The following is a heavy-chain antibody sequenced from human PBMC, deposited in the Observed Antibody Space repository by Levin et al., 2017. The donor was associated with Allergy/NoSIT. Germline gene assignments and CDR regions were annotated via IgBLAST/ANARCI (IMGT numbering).Heavy chain of an antibody. CDR2: INSDGSST. V-gene: IGHV3-74*01. Sequence: GESLKISCAASGFTFSSYWMHWVRQAPGKGLVWVSRINSDGSSTSYADSVKGRFTISRDNTKNTLYLQMNSLRAEDTAMYYCVRDQMVRGALPEYWGQGTLVTVSS. CDR1: GFTFSSYW. J-gene: IGHJ4*02. D-gene: IGHD3-10*01. CDR3: VRDQMVRGALPEY.